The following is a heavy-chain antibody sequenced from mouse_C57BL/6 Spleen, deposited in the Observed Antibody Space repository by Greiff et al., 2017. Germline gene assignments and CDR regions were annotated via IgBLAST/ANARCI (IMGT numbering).Heavy chain of an antibody. V-gene: IGHV1-78*01. CDR2: LYPRDGST. D-gene: IGHD1-1*01. J-gene: IGHJ2*01. CDR3: ARSMDYGSRPLDY. Sequence: QVQLQQSDAELVKPGASVKISCKVSGYTFPDHTIHWMKQRPEQGLEWIGYLYPRDGSTTYNEQFKGKAPLTADKSSSTAYMQLNSLTSEDSAVYFCARSMDYGSRPLDYWGQGTTLTVSS. CDR1: GYTFPDHT.